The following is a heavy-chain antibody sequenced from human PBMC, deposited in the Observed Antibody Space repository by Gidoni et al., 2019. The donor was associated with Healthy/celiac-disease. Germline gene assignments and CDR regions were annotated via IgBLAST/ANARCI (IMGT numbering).Heavy chain of an antibody. CDR1: GFTFSSYA. CDR3: ARGELIGWFDP. V-gene: IGHV3-64*01. D-gene: IGHD1-7*01. CDR2: ISSNGGST. J-gene: IGHJ5*02. Sequence: EVQLVESGGGLVQPGGSLRLSCAASGFTFSSYAMHWVRQAPGKGLEYVSAISSNGGSTYYANSVKGRFTISRDNSKNTLYLQMGSLRAEDMAVYYCARGELIGWFDPWGQGTLVTVSS.